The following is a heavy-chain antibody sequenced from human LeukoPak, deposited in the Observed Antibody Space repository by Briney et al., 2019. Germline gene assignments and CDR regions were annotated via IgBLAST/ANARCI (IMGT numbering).Heavy chain of an antibody. V-gene: IGHV4-31*03. Sequence: PSETLSLTCTVSGGSISSGGYYWSWIRQHPGKGLEWVGYIYYSGSTYYNPSLKSRVTISVDTSKNQVSLKLSSVTAADTAVYYCARDGGYDPNAFDIWGQGTMVIVSS. CDR2: IYYSGST. J-gene: IGHJ3*02. CDR3: ARDGGYDPNAFDI. CDR1: GGSISSGGYY. D-gene: IGHD5-12*01.